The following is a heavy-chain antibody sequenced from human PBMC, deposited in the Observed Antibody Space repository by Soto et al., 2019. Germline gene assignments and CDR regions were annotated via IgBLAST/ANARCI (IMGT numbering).Heavy chain of an antibody. Sequence: QVQLVQSGAVVKKPGSSVKVSCKASGGTFSSYAISWVRQAPGQGLEWMGGIIPIFGTANYAQKFQGRVTITADESTSTASMELSSLRSEATAVYYCARVLSVLKSFHHWYFDLWGRGTLVTVSS. CDR1: GGTFSSYA. CDR2: IIPIFGTA. J-gene: IGHJ2*01. CDR3: ARVLSVLKSFHHWYFDL. V-gene: IGHV1-69*12.